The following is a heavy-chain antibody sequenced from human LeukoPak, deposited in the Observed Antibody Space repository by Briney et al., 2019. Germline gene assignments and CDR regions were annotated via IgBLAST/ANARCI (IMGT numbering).Heavy chain of an antibody. CDR2: ISYDGTNK. J-gene: IGHJ4*02. CDR1: GFTFSSYA. CDR3: ARTGYLH. V-gene: IGHV3-30*04. D-gene: IGHD2-15*01. Sequence: GGSLRLSCAASGFTFSSYAMHWVRQAPGKGLEWVTIISYDGTNKYYADSVKGRFTISRDNSKNTLFLQMNSLRAEDTAVYYCARTGYLHWGQGTLVTVSS.